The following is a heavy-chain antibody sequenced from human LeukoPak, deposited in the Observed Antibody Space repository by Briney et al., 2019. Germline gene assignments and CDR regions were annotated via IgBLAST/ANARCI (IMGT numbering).Heavy chain of an antibody. V-gene: IGHV3-48*03. Sequence: GGSLRLSCAASGFTFSSYEMNWVRQAPGKGLEWVSYISSSGSTIYYADSVKGRFTISRDNAKNSLYLQMNSLRAEDTAVYYCARDLSVGAKPDLGFDYWGQGTLVTVSS. D-gene: IGHD1-26*01. CDR3: ARDLSVGAKPDLGFDY. CDR2: ISSSGSTI. J-gene: IGHJ4*02. CDR1: GFTFSSYE.